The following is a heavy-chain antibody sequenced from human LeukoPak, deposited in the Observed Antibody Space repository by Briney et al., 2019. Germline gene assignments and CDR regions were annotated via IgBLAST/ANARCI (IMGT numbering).Heavy chain of an antibody. CDR2: IYYSGST. D-gene: IGHD3-3*01. CDR3: ARALNHYDFWSGYYRLFYYSDY. CDR1: GGSISSSSYY. Sequence: SETLSLTCTVFGGSISSSSYYWGWIRQPPGKGLEWIGSIYYSGSTYYNPSLKSRVTISVDTSKNQFSLKLSSVTAADTAVYYCARALNHYDFWSGYYRLFYYSDYWGQGTLVTVSS. J-gene: IGHJ4*02. V-gene: IGHV4-39*01.